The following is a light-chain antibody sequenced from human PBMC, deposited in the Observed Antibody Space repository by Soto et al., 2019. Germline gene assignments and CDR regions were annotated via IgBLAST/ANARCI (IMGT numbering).Light chain of an antibody. CDR1: SSDFGGYNY. CDR3: SSYTSSSTPYV. V-gene: IGLV2-14*01. J-gene: IGLJ1*01. Sequence: LTQPASVSGSPGQWITISCTGTSSDFGGYNYVSWYQQHPGKAPKLMIYEVSNRPSGVSNRFSGSKSGNTASLTIPGLQAEDEADYYCSSYTSSSTPYVFGTGTKVTVL. CDR2: EVS.